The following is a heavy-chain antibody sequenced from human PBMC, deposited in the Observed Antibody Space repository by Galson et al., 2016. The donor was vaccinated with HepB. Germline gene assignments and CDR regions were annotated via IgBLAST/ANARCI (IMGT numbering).Heavy chain of an antibody. V-gene: IGHV3-30*03. D-gene: IGHD2/OR15-2a*01. CDR3: ARRHEYCPPVGCSVDY. J-gene: IGHJ4*02. CDR2: DSMDGRRK. Sequence: SLRLSCAASGFTFSNYGMHWVRQAPGKGPEWVAADSMDGRRKFYADSVKGRFTISRHNSNSMLFLQMSSLRADDTAVYYCARRHEYCPPVGCSVDYWGQGTLVSVSS. CDR1: GFTFSNYG.